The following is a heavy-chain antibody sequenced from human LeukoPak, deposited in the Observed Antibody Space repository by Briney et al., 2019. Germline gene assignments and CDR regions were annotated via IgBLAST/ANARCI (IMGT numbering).Heavy chain of an antibody. CDR2: ISGSGGST. CDR1: GFTFSSYA. V-gene: IGHV3-23*01. CDR3: ARDAEVGTLFGVLSRYNWFDP. Sequence: GGSLRLSCAASGFTFSSYAMSWVRQAPGKGLEWVSAISGSGGSTYYADSVKGRFTISRDNSKNTLYLQMNSLRAEDTAVYYCARDAEVGTLFGVLSRYNWFDPWGQGALVTVSS. D-gene: IGHD3-3*01. J-gene: IGHJ5*02.